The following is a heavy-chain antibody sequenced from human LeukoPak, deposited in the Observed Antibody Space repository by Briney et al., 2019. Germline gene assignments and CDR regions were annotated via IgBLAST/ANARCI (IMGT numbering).Heavy chain of an antibody. V-gene: IGHV1-8*01. CDR3: ARGHSSGWTFDY. CDR1: GYTFTSYG. CDR2: MNPNSGNI. D-gene: IGHD6-19*01. Sequence: ASVKVSCKASGYTFTSYGINWVRQATGQGLEWMGWMNPNSGNIGYAQKFQGRVTMTRNTSISTAYMELSSLRSEDTAVYYCARGHSSGWTFDYRGQGTLVTVSS. J-gene: IGHJ4*02.